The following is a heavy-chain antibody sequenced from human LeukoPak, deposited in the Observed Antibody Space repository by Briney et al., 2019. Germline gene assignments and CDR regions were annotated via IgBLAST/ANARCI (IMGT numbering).Heavy chain of an antibody. Sequence: GGSLRLSCAVSGFTFSNYAMTWVRQGPGKGLEWVSVISGGGGGTYYANSVKGRSTISRGNSENTLYLQMHSLRAEDTAVYYCAKTDRFPGSRGTESYWYFDLWGRGTLVTVSS. CDR3: AKTDRFPGSRGTESYWYFDL. CDR2: ISGGGGGT. J-gene: IGHJ2*01. D-gene: IGHD1-14*01. CDR1: GFTFSNYA. V-gene: IGHV3-23*01.